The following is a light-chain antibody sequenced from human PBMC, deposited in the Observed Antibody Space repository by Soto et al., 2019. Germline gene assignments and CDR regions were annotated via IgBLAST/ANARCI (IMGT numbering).Light chain of an antibody. J-gene: IGKJ4*02. CDR1: QGIGDT. CDR2: GAS. Sequence: EVVMTQSPATLSVSPGEGVTLSCRASQGIGDTLAWYQHKPGQTPRLLIYGASNRATGIPARFSGSGSGTDFTLTISSLEPEDFAVYFCQQRSSWPLTFGGGTKVEIK. CDR3: QQRSSWPLT. V-gene: IGKV3-11*01.